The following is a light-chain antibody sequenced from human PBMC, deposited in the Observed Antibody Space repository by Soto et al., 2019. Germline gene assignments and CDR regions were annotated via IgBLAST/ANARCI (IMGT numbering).Light chain of an antibody. CDR1: NSNLGAGYD. V-gene: IGLV1-40*01. J-gene: IGLJ1*01. CDR3: LLFFSGAPV. Sequence: QSVLTQPPSVSGAPGQRVTISCTGNNSNLGAGYDVHWYQQLPGAAPKLVIFGNRNRPSGVPERFSGSKSGTSASLAITGLQAEDEADYYCLLFFSGAPVFGLGTKLTVL. CDR2: GNR.